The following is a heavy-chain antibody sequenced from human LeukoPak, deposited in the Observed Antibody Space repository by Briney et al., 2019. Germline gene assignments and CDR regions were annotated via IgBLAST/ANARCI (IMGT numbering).Heavy chain of an antibody. CDR2: IIPIFGTA. D-gene: IGHD6-19*01. J-gene: IGHJ4*02. V-gene: IGHV1-69*13. Sequence: GASVKVSCKASGGTFSSYAISWVRQAPGQGLEWMGGIIPIFGTANYAQKFQGRVTITADESTSTAYMELSSLRSEDTAVYYCAPAGLYSSGWYNPVDYWGRGTLVTVSS. CDR3: APAGLYSSGWYNPVDY. CDR1: GGTFSSYA.